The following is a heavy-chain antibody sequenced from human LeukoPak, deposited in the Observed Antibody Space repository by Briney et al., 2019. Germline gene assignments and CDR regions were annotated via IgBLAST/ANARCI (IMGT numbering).Heavy chain of an antibody. CDR2: IWYDGSNK. J-gene: IGHJ6*03. Sequence: PGGSLRLSCAASGFTFSSYGMHWVRQAPGKGLEWVAVIWYDGSNKYYADSVKGRFTISRDNSKNTLYLQMNSLGAEDTAVYYCAKVQGYDILTGYSDYMDVWGKGTTVTVSS. CDR1: GFTFSSYG. V-gene: IGHV3-33*06. CDR3: AKVQGYDILTGYSDYMDV. D-gene: IGHD3-9*01.